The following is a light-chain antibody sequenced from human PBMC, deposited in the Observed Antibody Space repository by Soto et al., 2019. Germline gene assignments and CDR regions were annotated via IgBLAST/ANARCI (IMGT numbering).Light chain of an antibody. CDR3: SSYTSSTSYV. CDR2: DVS. CDR1: SSDVGGYNY. Sequence: QSVLTAPACVSGSPGQSITISCTETSSDVGGYNYVSWYQQHPGKAPQLMIYDVSNRPSGVSNRFSGSKSGNTASLTISGLRSEDEADYYCSSYTSSTSYVSGPGTKVTVL. V-gene: IGLV2-14*01. J-gene: IGLJ1*01.